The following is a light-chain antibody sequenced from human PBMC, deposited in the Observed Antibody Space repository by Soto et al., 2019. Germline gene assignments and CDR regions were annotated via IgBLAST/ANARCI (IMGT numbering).Light chain of an antibody. CDR3: LVFDSSLTGWV. J-gene: IGLJ3*02. Sequence: QSVLTQPPSVSGAPGQRVTISCTGSSSNIGAGYDVHWYQQLPGTAPKLLIYGNSNRPSGVPDRFSGSKSGTSASLAITGLQADDEADYYCLVFDSSLTGWVFGGGTKLTVL. CDR2: GNS. V-gene: IGLV1-40*01. CDR1: SSNIGAGYD.